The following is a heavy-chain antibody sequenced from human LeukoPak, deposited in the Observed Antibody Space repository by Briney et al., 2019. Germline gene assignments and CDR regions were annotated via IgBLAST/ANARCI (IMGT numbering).Heavy chain of an antibody. V-gene: IGHV3-23*01. CDR3: AKDIIVGGAFDI. CDR2: ISGSGGST. D-gene: IGHD3-16*02. Sequence: GGSLRLSCAASGFTFSSYAISWVRQAPGKGLEWVSAISGSGGSTYYADSVKGRFTISRDNSKNTLYLQMDSLRAEDTAVYYCAKDIIVGGAFDIWGQGTMVTVSS. J-gene: IGHJ3*02. CDR1: GFTFSSYA.